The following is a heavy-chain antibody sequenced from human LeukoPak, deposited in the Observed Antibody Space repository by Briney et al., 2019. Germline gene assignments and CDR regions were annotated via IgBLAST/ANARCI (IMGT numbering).Heavy chain of an antibody. Sequence: PGGSLRLSCAASGFSVSNNYMNWVRQAPGKGLEWVSVIYSGGTTYYADSVKGRFAISRDNSKNTLYLQMNSLRAEDTAVYYCARRSDSYYYMGVWAKGATVTVSS. CDR3: ARRSDSYYYMGV. J-gene: IGHJ6*03. CDR2: IYSGGTT. CDR1: GFSVSNNY. V-gene: IGHV3-53*01.